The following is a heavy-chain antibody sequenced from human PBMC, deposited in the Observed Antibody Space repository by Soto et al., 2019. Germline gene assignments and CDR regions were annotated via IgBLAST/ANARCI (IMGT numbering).Heavy chain of an antibody. CDR1: GFTFSSYA. CDR3: ARDAFAFYDILTGYLPLDY. D-gene: IGHD3-9*01. J-gene: IGHJ4*02. CDR2: ISYDGSNK. Sequence: GGSLRLSCAASGFTFSSYAMHWVRQAPGKGLEWVAVISYDGSNKYYADSVKGRFTISRDNSKNTLYLQMNSLRAEDTAVYYCARDAFAFYDILTGYLPLDYWGQGTLVTVSS. V-gene: IGHV3-30-3*01.